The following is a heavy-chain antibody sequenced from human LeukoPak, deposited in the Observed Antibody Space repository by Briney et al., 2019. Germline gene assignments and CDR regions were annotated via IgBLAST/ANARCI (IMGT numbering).Heavy chain of an antibody. Sequence: ASVKVSCKASGGTFSSYAISWVRQAPGQGLEWMGGIIPIFGTANYAQKFQGRVTITADESTSTAYMELSSLRSEDTAVYYCARERSGWPSPFDWFDPWGQGTLVTVSS. D-gene: IGHD6-19*01. J-gene: IGHJ5*02. V-gene: IGHV1-69*13. CDR3: ARERSGWPSPFDWFDP. CDR2: IIPIFGTA. CDR1: GGTFSSYA.